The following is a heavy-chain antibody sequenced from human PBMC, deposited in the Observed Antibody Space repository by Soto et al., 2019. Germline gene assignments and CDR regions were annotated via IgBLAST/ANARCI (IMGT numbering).Heavy chain of an antibody. CDR2: INPSGGST. Sequence: ASVKVSCKASGYTFTSYYMHWVRQAPGQGLEWMGIINPSGGSTSYAQKFQGRVTMTRDTSTSTVYMELSSLRSEDTAVYYCARDGGVVVVAATLGIDYWGQGTLVTVSS. CDR3: ARDGGVVVVAATLGIDY. CDR1: GYTFTSYY. D-gene: IGHD2-15*01. J-gene: IGHJ4*02. V-gene: IGHV1-46*03.